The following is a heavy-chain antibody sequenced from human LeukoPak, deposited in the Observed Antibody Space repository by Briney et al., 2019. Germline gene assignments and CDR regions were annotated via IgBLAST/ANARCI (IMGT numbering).Heavy chain of an antibody. V-gene: IGHV4-39*01. CDR1: GGSMSSSNYQ. CDR2: ISYTGYT. J-gene: IGHJ6*03. Sequence: SETLSLTCTVSGGSMSSSNYQWDWIRQPPGKGLEWIGSISYTGYTYYNPSLTSRVTISVDTSNNQFSLKLSSVTAADTAVYSCARLGYSTSSGYYYYMDVWGKGTTVTVSS. CDR3: ARLGYSTSSGYYYYMDV. D-gene: IGHD6-6*01.